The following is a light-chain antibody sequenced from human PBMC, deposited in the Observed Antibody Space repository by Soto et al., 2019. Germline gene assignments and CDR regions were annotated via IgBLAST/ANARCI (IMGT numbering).Light chain of an antibody. CDR3: QQYVSLPYT. CDR2: DTT. V-gene: IGKV1-33*01. Sequence: DIQMTQSPSSLAASVGDRVTITCQASQDLTGYLNWYQQKAGKAPKLLIYDTTTLEEGVPSRFSGSGSGTDFTFTINGLQPADGATYSCQQYVSLPYTFGQGNKVEI. CDR1: QDLTGY. J-gene: IGKJ2*01.